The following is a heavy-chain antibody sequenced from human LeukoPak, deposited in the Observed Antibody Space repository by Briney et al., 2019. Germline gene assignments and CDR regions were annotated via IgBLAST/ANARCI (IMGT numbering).Heavy chain of an antibody. CDR3: AREIAAAGTFDY. J-gene: IGHJ4*02. D-gene: IGHD6-13*01. CDR2: IYYSGST. V-gene: IGHV4-59*01. Sequence: SETLSLTCTVSGGSISSYYWSWIRQPPGKGLEWIGYIYYSGSTNYNPSLKSRVTISVNTSKNQFSLKLSSVTAADTAVYYCAREIAAAGTFDYWGQGTLVTVSS. CDR1: GGSISSYY.